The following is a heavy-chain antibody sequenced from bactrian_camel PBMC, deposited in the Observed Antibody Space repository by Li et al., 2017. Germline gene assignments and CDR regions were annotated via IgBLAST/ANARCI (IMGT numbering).Heavy chain of an antibody. D-gene: IGHD1*01. CDR1: GHKYERPC. CDR3: AADGRNGGSAYHCRDVRQFYY. V-gene: IGHV3S55*01. Sequence: HVQLVESGGGSVQAGGSLTLSCVMSGHKYERPCMAWFRRATPGLEYEGVAAACSDRTSTIADSVKGRFTISKDNANHNLYLQMNNLKPEDTAMYYCAADGRNGGSAYHCRDVRQFYYSGQGTQVTVS. CDR2: ACSDRTS. J-gene: IGHJ4*01.